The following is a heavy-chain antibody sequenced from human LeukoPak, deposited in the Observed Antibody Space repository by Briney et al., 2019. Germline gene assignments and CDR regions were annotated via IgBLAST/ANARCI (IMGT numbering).Heavy chain of an antibody. CDR1: GYTLTELS. CDR2: FDPEDGET. Sequence: ASVKVSCKVSGYTLTELSMHWVRQAPGKGLEWMGGFDPEDGETIYAQKFQGRVTMTEDTSTDTAYMELSSLRSEDTAVYYCATDLTYYYDSSDGAFDIWGQGTMVTVSS. D-gene: IGHD3-22*01. V-gene: IGHV1-24*01. CDR3: ATDLTYYYDSSDGAFDI. J-gene: IGHJ3*02.